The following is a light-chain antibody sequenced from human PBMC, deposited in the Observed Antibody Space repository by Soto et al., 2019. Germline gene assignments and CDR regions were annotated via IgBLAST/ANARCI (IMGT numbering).Light chain of an antibody. CDR2: AAS. CDR1: QSISNY. J-gene: IGKJ5*01. Sequence: DIQMTQSASSLSASVGDRVTITCRASQSISNYLNWYQQKPGKAPNLLIHAASSLQSGVPPRFSGSGSGTDFTLTISSLQPEYFATYFCQQSYRNPITFGQGTRLEIK. V-gene: IGKV1-39*01. CDR3: QQSYRNPIT.